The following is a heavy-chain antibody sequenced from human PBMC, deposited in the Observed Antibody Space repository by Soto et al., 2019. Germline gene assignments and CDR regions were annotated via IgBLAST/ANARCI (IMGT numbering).Heavy chain of an antibody. CDR3: ARHDPDHYDYVWGSYRGGYYYMDV. CDR2: IYYSGST. J-gene: IGHJ6*03. V-gene: IGHV4-39*01. CDR1: GGSISSSSYY. D-gene: IGHD3-16*02. Sequence: QLQLQESGPGLVKPSETLSLTCTVSGGSISSSSYYWGGIRQPPGKGLEWIGSIYYSGSTYYNPSLKSRVTLSVDPSKNQFSLKLSSVTAADTAVYYCARHDPDHYDYVWGSYRGGYYYMDVWGKGTTVTVSS.